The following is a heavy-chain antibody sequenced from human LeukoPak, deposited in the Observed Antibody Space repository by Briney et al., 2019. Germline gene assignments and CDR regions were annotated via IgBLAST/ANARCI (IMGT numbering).Heavy chain of an antibody. D-gene: IGHD1-1*01. CDR2: INSDGSST. Sequence: GGSLRLSCAASGFTFSSYWMHWVRQAPGKGLVWVSRINSDGSSTSYADSVKGRFTISRDNAKNTLYLQMNSLRAEDTAVYYCARDLFWNDIEAAFDIWGQGTMVTVSS. V-gene: IGHV3-74*01. CDR1: GFTFSSYW. CDR3: ARDLFWNDIEAAFDI. J-gene: IGHJ3*02.